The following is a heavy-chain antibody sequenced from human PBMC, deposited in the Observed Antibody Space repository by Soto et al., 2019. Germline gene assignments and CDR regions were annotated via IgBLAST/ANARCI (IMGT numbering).Heavy chain of an antibody. CDR1: GYTFASYY. Sequence: ASVKVSCKASGYTFASYYMHWGRQAPGQGLEWMGIINPSGGSTSYAQKFQGRVTMTRDTSTSTVYMELSSLRSEDTAVYYCASGAAAGTFDYWGQGTLVTVSS. CDR2: INPSGGST. V-gene: IGHV1-46*03. CDR3: ASGAAAGTFDY. J-gene: IGHJ4*02. D-gene: IGHD6-13*01.